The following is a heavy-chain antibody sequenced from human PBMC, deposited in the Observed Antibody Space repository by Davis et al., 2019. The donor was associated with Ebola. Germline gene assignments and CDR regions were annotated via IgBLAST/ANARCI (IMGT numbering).Heavy chain of an antibody. V-gene: IGHV3-7*01. D-gene: IGHD6-19*01. CDR2: IKQDGSGK. Sequence: GESLKISCAASGFTFSRHWMNWVRQAPGKGLEWVANIKQDGSGKYYVDSVKGRFTISRDNAKNSMHLQMHSLRVKDTAVYYCARSRAEQWLTSDSWGQGTLVTVSS. CDR3: ARSRAEQWLTSDS. CDR1: GFTFSRHW. J-gene: IGHJ4*02.